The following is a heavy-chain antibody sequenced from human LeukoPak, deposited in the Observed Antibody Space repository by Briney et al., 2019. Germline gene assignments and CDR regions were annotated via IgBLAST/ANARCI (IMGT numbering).Heavy chain of an antibody. CDR3: ARDPTDERGYSYGYSSAMMDY. V-gene: IGHV1-46*01. J-gene: IGHJ4*02. Sequence: ASVKVSCKASGYTFTSYYMHWVRQAPGQGLEWMGIINPSGGGTSYAQKFQGRVTMTRDMSTSTVYMELSSLRSEDTAVYYCARDPTDERGYSYGYSSAMMDYWGQGTLVTVSS. D-gene: IGHD5-18*01. CDR1: GYTFTSYY. CDR2: INPSGGGT.